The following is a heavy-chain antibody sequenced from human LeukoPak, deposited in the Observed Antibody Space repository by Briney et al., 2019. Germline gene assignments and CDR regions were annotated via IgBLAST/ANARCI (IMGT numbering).Heavy chain of an antibody. CDR3: AKRYYDTSAYPD. V-gene: IGHV3-23*01. CDR1: GVTFSSYV. CDR2: ISGSGGGT. J-gene: IGHJ4*02. Sequence: PGGSLRLSCEASGVTFSSYVMSWVRQAPGKGPEWVSGISGSGGGTYYADSVKGRFTISRDNSQSTLYLQMNSLRAEDTAVYYCAKRYYDTSAYPDWGQGTLVTVSS. D-gene: IGHD3-22*01.